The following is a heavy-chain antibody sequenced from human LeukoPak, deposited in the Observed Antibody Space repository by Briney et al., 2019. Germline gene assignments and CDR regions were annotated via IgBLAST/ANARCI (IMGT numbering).Heavy chain of an antibody. Sequence: SQTLSLTCDVSGGSITQTNYWTWVRQPPGKGLEWIGEVNLQGGTNYNPSLLRRVAISVDTSANHVSLQMTSVTAADTAVYYCARDQGTYYYGSGSYPNWFDPWGQGTLVTVSS. D-gene: IGHD3-10*01. CDR1: GGSITQTNY. V-gene: IGHV4-4*02. CDR2: VNLQGGT. CDR3: ARDQGTYYYGSGSYPNWFDP. J-gene: IGHJ5*02.